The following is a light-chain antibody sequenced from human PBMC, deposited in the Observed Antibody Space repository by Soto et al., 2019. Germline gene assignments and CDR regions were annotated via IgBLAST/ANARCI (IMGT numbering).Light chain of an antibody. CDR1: QSVSSY. CDR3: QQRSNWPPIT. V-gene: IGKV3-11*01. J-gene: IGKJ5*01. Sequence: EIVLTQSPATLSLSPGERATLSCRASQSVSSYLAWYQQKPGQAPRLLIYDASNRATGIPARFSGSGSGTDFTLTISRLEPEDFAVYYCQQRSNWPPITFGHWTRLEIK. CDR2: DAS.